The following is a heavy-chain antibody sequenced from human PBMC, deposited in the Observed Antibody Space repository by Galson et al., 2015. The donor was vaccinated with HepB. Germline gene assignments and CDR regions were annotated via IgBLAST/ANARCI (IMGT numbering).Heavy chain of an antibody. CDR1: GFSLRTGGMC. Sequence: PALVKPTQTLTLTCTFSGFSLRTGGMCVSWIRQPPGKALEWLAHFDWDDDKFYSPSLKTRLTISKDTPKNQVVLTMTNMDPVDTATYYCARTFYDSSGSAHDSGGQGTLVTVAS. J-gene: IGHJ4*02. V-gene: IGHV2-70*13. CDR2: FDWDDDK. CDR3: ARTFYDSSGSAHDS. D-gene: IGHD3-22*01.